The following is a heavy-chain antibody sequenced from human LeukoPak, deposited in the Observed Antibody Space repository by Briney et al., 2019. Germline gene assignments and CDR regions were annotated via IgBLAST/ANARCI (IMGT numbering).Heavy chain of an antibody. V-gene: IGHV1-18*01. Sequence: GASVKVSCKASGYTFTSYGISWVRQAPGQGLEWMGWISAYNGNTNYAQKRQGRVTMTTDTSTSTAYMELRSLRSDDTAVYYCARDRPRYCSSTSCYGWFDPWGQGTLVTVSS. J-gene: IGHJ5*02. CDR2: ISAYNGNT. CDR1: GYTFTSYG. D-gene: IGHD2-2*01. CDR3: ARDRPRYCSSTSCYGWFDP.